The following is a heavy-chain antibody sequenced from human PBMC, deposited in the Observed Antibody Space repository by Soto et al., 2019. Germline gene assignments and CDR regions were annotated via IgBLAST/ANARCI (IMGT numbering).Heavy chain of an antibody. Sequence: TCTVSGDSINSVDHYWSWFRQPPGKGLEWMGYIYHSGSTHYNPSLNSRLTISIDTSTNRFSLNLTSVTAADTAVYFCARLRWETENNWFDPWGQGALVTVSS. CDR2: IYHSGST. CDR3: ARLRWETENNWFDP. CDR1: GDSINSVDHY. V-gene: IGHV4-30-4*01. D-gene: IGHD1-26*01. J-gene: IGHJ5*02.